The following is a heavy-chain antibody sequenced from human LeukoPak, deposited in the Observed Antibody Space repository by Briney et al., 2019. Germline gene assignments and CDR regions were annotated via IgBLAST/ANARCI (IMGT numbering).Heavy chain of an antibody. D-gene: IGHD5-12*01. CDR1: GGSISSYY. CDR2: IYYSGST. CDR3: ARSKRGYSGYDPFDY. V-gene: IGHV4-59*01. Sequence: SETLSLTCTVSGGSISSYYWSWIRRPPGKGLEWIGHIYYSGSTNYNPSLKSRVTISVDTSKNQFSLKLSSVTAADTAVYYCARSKRGYSGYDPFDYWGQGTLVTVSS. J-gene: IGHJ4*02.